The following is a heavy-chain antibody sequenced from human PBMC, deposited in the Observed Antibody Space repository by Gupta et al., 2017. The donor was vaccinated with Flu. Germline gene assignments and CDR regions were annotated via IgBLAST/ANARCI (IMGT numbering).Heavy chain of an antibody. D-gene: IGHD2-21*01. CDR2: IYYSGST. V-gene: IGHV4-39*01. Sequence: QLQLQESGPGLVKPSETLSLTCTVSGGSISSSSYYWGWIRQPPGKGLEWIGSIYYSGSTYYNPSLKSRVTISVDTSKNQFSLKLSSVTAADTAVYYCARQVRDCGGDCYYHGMDVWGQGTTVTVSS. J-gene: IGHJ6*02. CDR1: GGSISSSSYY. CDR3: ARQVRDCGGDCYYHGMDV.